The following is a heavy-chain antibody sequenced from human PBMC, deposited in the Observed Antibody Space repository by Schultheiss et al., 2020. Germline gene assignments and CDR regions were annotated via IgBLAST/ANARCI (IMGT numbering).Heavy chain of an antibody. V-gene: IGHV5-10-1*01. CDR3: ARHWVVPAATTYYYYYYMDV. Sequence: GESLKISCKGSGYSFTSYWISWVRQMPGKGLEWMGRIDPSDSYASYSPSFEGHVTISADKSISTAYLQWSSLKASDTAMYYCARHWVVPAATTYYYYYYMDVWGKGTTVTVSS. CDR1: GYSFTSYW. D-gene: IGHD2-2*01. CDR2: IDPSDSYA. J-gene: IGHJ6*03.